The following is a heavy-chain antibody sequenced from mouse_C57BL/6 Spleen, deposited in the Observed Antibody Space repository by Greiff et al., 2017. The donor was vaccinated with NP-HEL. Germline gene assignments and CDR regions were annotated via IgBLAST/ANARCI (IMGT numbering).Heavy chain of an antibody. CDR3: ARSDSSGYHYYAMDY. Sequence: VQVVESGPGLVAPSQSLSITCTVSGFSLTSYGVDWVRQSPGKGLEWLGVIWGVGSTNYNSALKSRLSISKDNSKSQVFLKMNSLQTDDTAMYYCARSDSSGYHYYAMDYWGQGTSVTVSS. V-gene: IGHV2-6*01. CDR1: GFSLTSYG. D-gene: IGHD3-2*02. J-gene: IGHJ4*01. CDR2: IWGVGST.